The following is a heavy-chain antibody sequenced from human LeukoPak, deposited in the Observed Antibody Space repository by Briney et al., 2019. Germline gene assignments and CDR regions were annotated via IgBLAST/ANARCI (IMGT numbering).Heavy chain of an antibody. D-gene: IGHD1-26*01. CDR3: ARDRVGGAGRENYYYYMDV. J-gene: IGHJ6*03. CDR2: MNPNSGNT. Sequence: ASVKVSCKASGYTFTSYDTNWVRQATGQGLEWMGWMNPNSGNTGYAQKFQGRVTMTRDTSISTAYMELSRLRSDDTAVYYCARDRVGGAGRENYYYYMDVWGKGTTVTVSS. CDR1: GYTFTSYD. V-gene: IGHV1-8*01.